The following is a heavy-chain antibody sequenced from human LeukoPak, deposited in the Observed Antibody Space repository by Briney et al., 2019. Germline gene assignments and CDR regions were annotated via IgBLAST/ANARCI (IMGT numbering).Heavy chain of an antibody. Sequence: SETLSLTCALSGGSLSGYYWSWIRPPPGRGLEWIGEIYHSGSTNYNPSLQRRVTLPLHKSKNQFSLNLSSVTAADTALYYYARAVRSTSAEYYYYIDVWGKGTTVTGSS. J-gene: IGHJ6*03. CDR3: ARAVRSTSAEYYYYIDV. V-gene: IGHV4-34*01. CDR2: IYHSGST. CDR1: GGSLSGYY. D-gene: IGHD2-2*01.